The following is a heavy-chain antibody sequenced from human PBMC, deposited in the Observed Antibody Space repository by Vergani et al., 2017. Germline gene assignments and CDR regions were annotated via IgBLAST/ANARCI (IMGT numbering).Heavy chain of an antibody. V-gene: IGHV3-53*01. CDR3: AKVQWELPGEFDY. CDR1: GFTVSSNY. D-gene: IGHD1-26*01. Sequence: EVQLVESGGGLIQPGGSLRLSCAASGFTVSSNYMSWVRQAPGKGLEWVSVIYSGGSTYYADSVKGRFTISRDNSKNTLYLQMNSLRAEDTAVYYCAKVQWELPGEFDYWGQGTLVTVSS. CDR2: IYSGGST. J-gene: IGHJ4*02.